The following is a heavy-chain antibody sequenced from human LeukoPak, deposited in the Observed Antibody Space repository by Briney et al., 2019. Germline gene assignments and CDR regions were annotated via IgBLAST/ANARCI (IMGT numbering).Heavy chain of an antibody. CDR2: SYYSGST. CDR3: ARDPVGYCSSTSCYL. CDR1: GGSINSYY. J-gene: IGHJ4*02. D-gene: IGHD2-2*01. V-gene: IGHV4-59*12. Sequence: PSETLSLTCTVSGGSINSYYWSWIRQPPGKGLEWIGYSYYSGSTNYNPSLKSRVTISVDTSKNQFSLKLSSVTAADTAVYYCARDPVGYCSSTSCYLWGQGTLVTVSS.